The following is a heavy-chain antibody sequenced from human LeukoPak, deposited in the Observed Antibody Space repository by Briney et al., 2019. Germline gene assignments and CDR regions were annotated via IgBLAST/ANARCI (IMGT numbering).Heavy chain of an antibody. D-gene: IGHD5-18*01. CDR3: AKGTAFLDY. V-gene: IGHV3-30*02. CDR2: IRYDGSNK. CDR1: GFTFNNYG. Sequence: GGSLRLSCAAAGFTFNNYGMHWVRQAPHKWLEWVAFIRYDGSNKYYADSVKGRFTISRDNSKNMLYLQMNSLRAEDTAVYYCAKGTAFLDYWGQGTLVTVFS. J-gene: IGHJ4*02.